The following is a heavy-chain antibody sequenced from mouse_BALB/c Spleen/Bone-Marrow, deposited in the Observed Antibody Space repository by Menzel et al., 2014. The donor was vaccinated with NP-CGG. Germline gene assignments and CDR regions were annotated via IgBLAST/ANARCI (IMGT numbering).Heavy chain of an antibody. J-gene: IGHJ2*01. D-gene: IGHD4-1*01. V-gene: IGHV5-17*02. CDR3: TRGGNWDDFDY. CDR2: ISSGSSTI. CDR1: GFTFSSFG. Sequence: EVQGVESGGGLVQPGGSRLSCAASGFTFSSFGMHWVRQAPEKGLEWVAYISSGSSTIFYADTVKGRFTVSRDNPKNTLFLQMTSLRSEDTAMYYCTRGGNWDDFDYWGQGTTLTVSS.